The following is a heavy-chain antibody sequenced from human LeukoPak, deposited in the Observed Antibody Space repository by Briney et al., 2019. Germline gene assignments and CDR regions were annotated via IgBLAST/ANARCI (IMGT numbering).Heavy chain of an antibody. CDR2: INPNSGGT. Sequence: ASVKVSFKASGYTFTGYYMHWVRQAPGQRLEWMGWINPNSGGTNYAQKFPGRVTMTRDTSISTAYMELSRLRSDDTAVYYCARVKLSYDSSGYCPYWGQGTLVTVSS. J-gene: IGHJ4*02. CDR3: ARVKLSYDSSGYCPY. CDR1: GYTFTGYY. V-gene: IGHV1-2*02. D-gene: IGHD3-22*01.